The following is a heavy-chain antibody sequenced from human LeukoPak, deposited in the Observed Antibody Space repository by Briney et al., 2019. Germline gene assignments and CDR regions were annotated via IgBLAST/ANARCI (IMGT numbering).Heavy chain of an antibody. CDR3: AKDLTYESSGSVIDN. CDR1: GFIFEDYT. V-gene: IGHV3-43*01. CDR2: VSWDGTT. J-gene: IGHJ4*02. D-gene: IGHD3-22*01. Sequence: PGGSLTLSCAASGFIFEDYTMHWVRQASGKTLEWVSLVSWDGTTYYADSLKGRFTISRDNSKNSLYLQMDSLRTEDTAFYYCAKDLTYESSGSVIDNWGLGTLVTVSS.